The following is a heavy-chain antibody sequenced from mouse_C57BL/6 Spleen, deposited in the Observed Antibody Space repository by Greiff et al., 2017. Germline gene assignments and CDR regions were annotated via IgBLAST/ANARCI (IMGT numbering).Heavy chain of an antibody. CDR1: GYTFTSYW. V-gene: IGHV1-69*01. CDR2: IDPSDSYT. D-gene: IGHD1-1*01. J-gene: IGHJ1*03. CDR3: AREGTRVVAARYFDV. Sequence: QVQLQQPGAELVMPGASVKLSCKASGYTFTSYWMHWVKQRPGQGLEWIGEIDPSDSYTNYNQKFKGKSTLTVDKSSSTAYMQLSSLTSEDSAVYYAAREGTRVVAARYFDVWGTGTTVTVSS.